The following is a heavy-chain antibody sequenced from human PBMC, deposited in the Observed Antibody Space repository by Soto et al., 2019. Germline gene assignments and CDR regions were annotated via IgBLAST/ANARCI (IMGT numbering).Heavy chain of an antibody. CDR3: ARMMVRGVSNFDY. CDR2: IYYSGST. Sequence: PSETLSLTCTVSGGSVSSGSYYWSWIRQPPGKGLEWIGSIYYSGSTTYNPSLKIRVTISVDTSKNQFSLKLSSVTAADTAVYYCARMMVRGVSNFDYWGQGTLVTVSS. V-gene: IGHV4-61*01. D-gene: IGHD3-10*01. CDR1: GGSVSSGSYY. J-gene: IGHJ4*02.